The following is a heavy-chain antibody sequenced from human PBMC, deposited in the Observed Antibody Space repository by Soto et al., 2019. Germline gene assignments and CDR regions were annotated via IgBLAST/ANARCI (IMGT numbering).Heavy chain of an antibody. D-gene: IGHD3-22*01. CDR3: TIPRGPMIRP. CDR1: GFTFSSYA. CDR2: ISGDGGTT. V-gene: IGHV3-23*01. J-gene: IGHJ5*02. Sequence: PGGSLRLSCAASGFTFSSYAMSWVRQAPGKGLEWVSVISGDGGTTDYAAPVKGRFTISREDSKNTMYLQMNSLKTEDTAVYYCTIPRGPMIRPWGQGTLVTVSS.